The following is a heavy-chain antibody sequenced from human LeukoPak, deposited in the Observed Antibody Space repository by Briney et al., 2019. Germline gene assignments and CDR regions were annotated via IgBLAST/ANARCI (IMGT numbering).Heavy chain of an antibody. J-gene: IGHJ3*02. Sequence: SETRSLTCTVSGGSISSSSYYWGWIRQSPGKGLEWIGSIYYSGSTYYNPSLKSRVTISVDTSKNQFSLKLSSVTAADTAVYYCATGSEWFGVNDAFDIWGQGTMVTVSS. V-gene: IGHV4-39*07. CDR3: ATGSEWFGVNDAFDI. D-gene: IGHD3-10*01. CDR2: IYYSGST. CDR1: GGSISSSSYY.